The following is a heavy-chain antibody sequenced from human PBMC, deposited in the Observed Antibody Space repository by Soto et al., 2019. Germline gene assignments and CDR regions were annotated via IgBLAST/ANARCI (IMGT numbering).Heavy chain of an antibody. CDR3: ARDGGVAATLANYFDY. V-gene: IGHV3-21*01. CDR2: MSRSSRYI. J-gene: IGHJ4*02. CDR1: GFTFNSYS. D-gene: IGHD2-15*01. Sequence: GGSLRLSCAASGFTFNSYSMNWVRQAPGKGLEWVSSMSRSSRYIYYADSVKGRFTISRDNARNSVYLQMNSLRAEDTAVYYCARDGGVAATLANYFDYWGQGRLVTVS.